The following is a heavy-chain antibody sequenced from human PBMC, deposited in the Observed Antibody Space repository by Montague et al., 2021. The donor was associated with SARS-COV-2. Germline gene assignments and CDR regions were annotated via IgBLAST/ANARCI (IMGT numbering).Heavy chain of an antibody. Sequence: SETLSLTCTVSGAPVRTYYWSWIRQSAGKKLEWMGSLYTSGSTXXXPSXXXRVTRSLDTSKNLFSLNPSSMTAADTAVYYCARDGADYSFAYYHEMDVWGQGIAVTVSS. CDR1: GAPVRTYY. J-gene: IGHJ6*02. D-gene: IGHD5-12*01. CDR2: LYTSGST. CDR3: ARDGADYSFAYYHEMDV. V-gene: IGHV4-4*07.